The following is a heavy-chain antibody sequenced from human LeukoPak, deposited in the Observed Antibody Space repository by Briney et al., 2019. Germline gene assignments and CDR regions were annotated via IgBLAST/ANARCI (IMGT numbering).Heavy chain of an antibody. V-gene: IGHV4-39*01. CDR1: GFTFRNYG. CDR2: IYYSGST. D-gene: IGHD6-6*01. Sequence: PGGSLRLSCAASGFTFRNYGLSWFRQPPGKGLEWIGSIYYSGSTYYNPSLKSRVTISVDTSKNQFSLKLSSVTAADTAVYYCARQTYSSSPLDYWGQGTLVTVSS. J-gene: IGHJ4*02. CDR3: ARQTYSSSPLDY.